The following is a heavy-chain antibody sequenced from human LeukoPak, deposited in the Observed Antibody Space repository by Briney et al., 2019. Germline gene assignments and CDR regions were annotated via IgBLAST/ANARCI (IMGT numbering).Heavy chain of an antibody. J-gene: IGHJ4*02. Sequence: GGSLRLSCLTSGFTLSTNAMSWVRQAPGKGLEWISGISGSGASTYYADSVKGRFTISRVDSRNTLYLQMNSLRGDDTAVYYCAKDVGKWESLHFFDYWGQGTLVSVSS. CDR1: GFTLSTNA. D-gene: IGHD1-26*01. CDR2: ISGSGAST. V-gene: IGHV3-23*01. CDR3: AKDVGKWESLHFFDY.